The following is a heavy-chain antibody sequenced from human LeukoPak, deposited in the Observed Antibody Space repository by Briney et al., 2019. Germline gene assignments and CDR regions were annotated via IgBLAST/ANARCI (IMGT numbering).Heavy chain of an antibody. CDR1: GGSFSGYY. CDR2: INHSGST. J-gene: IGHJ4*02. D-gene: IGHD5-18*01. Sequence: SETLSLTCAVYGGSFSGYYWSWIRQPPGKGLEWIGEINHSGSTNYNLSLKSRVTISVDTSKNQFSLKLSSVTAADTAVYYCASLTAMVTSFDYRGQGTLVTVSS. CDR3: ASLTAMVTSFDY. V-gene: IGHV4-34*01.